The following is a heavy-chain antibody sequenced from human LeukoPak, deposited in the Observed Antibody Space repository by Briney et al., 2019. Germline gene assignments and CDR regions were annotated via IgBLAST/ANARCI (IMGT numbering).Heavy chain of an antibody. D-gene: IGHD3-10*01. V-gene: IGHV1-8*01. CDR3: ARGFGSKRNYYGSGSYS. Sequence: ASVKVPCKASGYTFTSCDINWGRQAPGQGLEWMGWMNPNSGNTVYAQKFQGRVTMTRNTSISTAYMELSSLRSEDTAVYYCARGFGSKRNYYGSGSYSWGQGTLVTVSS. CDR2: MNPNSGNT. CDR1: GYTFTSCD. J-gene: IGHJ5*02.